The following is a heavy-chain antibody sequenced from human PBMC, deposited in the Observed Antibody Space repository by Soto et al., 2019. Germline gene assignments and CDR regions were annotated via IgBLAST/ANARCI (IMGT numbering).Heavy chain of an antibody. V-gene: IGHV3-23*01. J-gene: IGHJ6*01. Sequence: PGGSLRLSCVASGFIFSSHAMSWVRQAPGKGLEWVSVIGGGGGSTYYADSVRGRFTISRDNSKNTLFLQMNSLGAEDTSIYYCAKPPGYCTINRCPMDVWGQGTTFIV. D-gene: IGHD2-8*01. CDR2: IGGGGGST. CDR3: AKPPGYCTINRCPMDV. CDR1: GFIFSSHA.